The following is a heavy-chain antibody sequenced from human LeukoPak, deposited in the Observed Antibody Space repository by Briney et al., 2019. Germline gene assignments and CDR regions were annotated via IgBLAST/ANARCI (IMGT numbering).Heavy chain of an antibody. Sequence: ASLKVSCKTSGYTFTGSFMHWVRQAPGQGLEWMGWINPNTGGTHSPQGFQGRVTMTRDTSISTAYMDLSSLTSDDTAVYYCARGNYRDGHNYNYYYYAMDVWGQGTTVTVSS. J-gene: IGHJ6*02. D-gene: IGHD5-24*01. V-gene: IGHV1-2*02. CDR1: GYTFTGSF. CDR3: ARGNYRDGHNYNYYYYAMDV. CDR2: INPNTGGT.